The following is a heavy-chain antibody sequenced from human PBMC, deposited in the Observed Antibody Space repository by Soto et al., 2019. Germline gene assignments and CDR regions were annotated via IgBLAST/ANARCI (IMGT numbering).Heavy chain of an antibody. CDR3: AHIPNYYRPDSFDP. D-gene: IGHD3-10*01. V-gene: IGHV2-5*02. CDR2: IYWDDDK. Sequence: QITLKESGPTLVKPTQTLTLTCTFSGFSLTTRGVGVGWIRQPPGKALECLALIYWDDDKRYSPTLQSRLSINNDAPKNQVVMTMTNVGPVDTATYYCAHIPNYYRPDSFDPGGQGTLVSASS. J-gene: IGHJ5*02. CDR1: GFSLTTRGVG.